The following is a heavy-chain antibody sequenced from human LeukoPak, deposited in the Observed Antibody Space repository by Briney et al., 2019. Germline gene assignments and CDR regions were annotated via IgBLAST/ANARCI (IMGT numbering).Heavy chain of an antibody. CDR3: ARLGGVRYCSSTSCYPDWFDP. CDR1: GYSFTSYW. J-gene: IGHJ5*02. V-gene: IGHV5-51*01. CDR2: IYPGDSDT. D-gene: IGHD2-2*01. Sequence: GESLKLSCKGSGYSFTSYWIGWVLQMPGKGLEWMGIIYPGDSDTRYSPSFQGQVTISADKSISTAYLPWSSLKASDTAVYYCARLGGVRYCSSTSCYPDWFDPWGQGTLVTVTS.